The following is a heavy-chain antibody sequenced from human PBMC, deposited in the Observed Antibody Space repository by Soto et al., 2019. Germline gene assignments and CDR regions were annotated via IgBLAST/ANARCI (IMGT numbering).Heavy chain of an antibody. J-gene: IGHJ4*02. CDR2: VIPILNVA. D-gene: IGHD2-2*01. CDR1: GGSFRIYP. Sequence: QVQLVQSGAEVKKPGSSVKVSCQTSGGSFRIYPISWVRQAPGKGLEWVGRVIPILNVANYTQKLHGRLTLTSDKPTTTAYMELSSLTSEDTAIYYCARESTSGLDYWGQGTLVTVSS. CDR3: ARESTSGLDY. V-gene: IGHV1-69*04.